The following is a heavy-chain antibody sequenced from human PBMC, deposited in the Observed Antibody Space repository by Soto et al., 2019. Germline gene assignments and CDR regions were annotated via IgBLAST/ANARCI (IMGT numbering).Heavy chain of an antibody. CDR2: INSDGSST. Sequence: GGSLRLSCAASGFTFSSYWMHWVRQAPGKGLVWVSRINSDGSSTSYADSVKGRFTISRDNAKNTLYLQMNSLRAEDTAVYYCARGCYGSGSYFIFDAFDIWGQGTMVTVSS. J-gene: IGHJ3*02. CDR3: ARGCYGSGSYFIFDAFDI. V-gene: IGHV3-74*01. CDR1: GFTFSSYW. D-gene: IGHD3-10*01.